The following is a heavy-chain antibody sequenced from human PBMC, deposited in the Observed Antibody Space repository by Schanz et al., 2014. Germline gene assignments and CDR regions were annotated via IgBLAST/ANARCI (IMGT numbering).Heavy chain of an antibody. D-gene: IGHD1-26*01. Sequence: QVQLVQSGAEVRKPGASVKVSCKASGYTFISYGISWVRQAPGQRLEWLGWISGSNGNTNYTQKFQGRVTMTIDPYTSTAYMELRSLRSDDTAVFYCARDNGRIPAANSFDYWGQGTRVTVSS. CDR1: GYTFISYG. CDR3: ARDNGRIPAANSFDY. CDR2: ISGSNGNT. V-gene: IGHV1-18*01. J-gene: IGHJ4*02.